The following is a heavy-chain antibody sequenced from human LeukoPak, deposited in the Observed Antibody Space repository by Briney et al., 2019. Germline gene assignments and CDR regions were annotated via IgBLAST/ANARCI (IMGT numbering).Heavy chain of an antibody. D-gene: IGHD4-17*01. CDR3: ASQSTVTASAPLDY. V-gene: IGHV3-66*04. Sequence: GGSLRLSCAASGFTVSRNYMSWVRQAPGKGLEWVSLIYSGGSTYYADSVKGRFTISRDNSKNTLYLQMNSLKADDTAVYYCASQSTVTASAPLDYWGQGTLVTVSS. CDR2: IYSGGST. CDR1: GFTVSRNY. J-gene: IGHJ4*02.